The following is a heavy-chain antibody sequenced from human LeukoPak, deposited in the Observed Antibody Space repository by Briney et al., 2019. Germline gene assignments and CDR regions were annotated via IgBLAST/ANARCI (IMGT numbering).Heavy chain of an antibody. J-gene: IGHJ6*03. V-gene: IGHV4-34*01. D-gene: IGHD3-16*01. CDR1: GGSFSGYY. CDR2: INHSGST. Sequence: SETLSLTCAVYGGSFSGYYWSWIRQPPGKGLDWIGEINHSGSTNYNPSLKSRATISVDTSKNQFSLKLSSVTAADTAVYFCARGVTGYYYYFYRHLWGEGTTVTVSS. CDR3: ARGVTGYYYYFYRHL.